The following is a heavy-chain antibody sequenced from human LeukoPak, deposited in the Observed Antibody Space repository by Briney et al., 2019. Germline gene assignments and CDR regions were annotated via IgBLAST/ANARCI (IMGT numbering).Heavy chain of an antibody. CDR3: ARGEYSSSSGINWYFDL. CDR2: IIPIFRTT. D-gene: IGHD6-6*01. V-gene: IGHV1-69*13. J-gene: IGHJ2*01. Sequence: ASVKVSCKASGGTFSTYAISWVRQAPGQGLEWMGGIIPIFRTTNYAQKFQGRVTITADESTSTAYMELSSLRSDDTAVYFCARGEYSSSSGINWYFDLWGRGTLVTVSS. CDR1: GGTFSTYA.